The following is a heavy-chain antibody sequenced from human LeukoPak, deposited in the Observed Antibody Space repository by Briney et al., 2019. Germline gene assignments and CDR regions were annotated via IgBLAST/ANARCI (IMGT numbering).Heavy chain of an antibody. V-gene: IGHV4-31*03. CDR3: ARGHSLTIFGVVNETRADYYYYGMDV. D-gene: IGHD3-3*01. CDR1: GGSISSGGYY. Sequence: SETLSLTCTVSGGSISSGGYYWSWIRQHPGKGLEWIGYIYYSGSTYYNPSLKSRVTISVDTSKNQFSLKLSSVTAADTAVYYCARGHSLTIFGVVNETRADYYYYGMDVWGQGTTVTVSS. CDR2: IYYSGST. J-gene: IGHJ6*02.